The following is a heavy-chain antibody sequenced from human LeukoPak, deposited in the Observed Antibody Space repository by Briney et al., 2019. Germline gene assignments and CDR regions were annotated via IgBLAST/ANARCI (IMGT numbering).Heavy chain of an antibody. J-gene: IGHJ4*02. CDR2: MNHSGSA. V-gene: IGHV4-34*01. D-gene: IGHD3-22*01. CDR3: ARHIKGGYKAFDY. CDR1: GGSFSGYY. Sequence: KASETLSLTCAVYGGSFSGYYWSWIRQPPGKGLEWIGEMNHSGSANYNPSLKSRVTISVDTSKNQCSLRLSSVTAADTAVYYCARHIKGGYKAFDYWGQGTLVTVSS.